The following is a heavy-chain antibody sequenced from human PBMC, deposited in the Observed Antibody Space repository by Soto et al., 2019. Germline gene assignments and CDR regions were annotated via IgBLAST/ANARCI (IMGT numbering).Heavy chain of an antibody. V-gene: IGHV3-23*01. Sequence: EVQLLESGGGLVQPGGSLRLSCAASGFTFSSYAMSWVRQAPGKGLEWVSAISGSGGSTYYADSVKGRFTISRDNSKNTLYLQMNSRRSEDTAFYYCAKRTVVWYFDLWCRGTLVTVSS. CDR2: ISGSGGST. CDR3: AKRTVVWYFDL. CDR1: GFTFSSYA. D-gene: IGHD2-15*01. J-gene: IGHJ2*01.